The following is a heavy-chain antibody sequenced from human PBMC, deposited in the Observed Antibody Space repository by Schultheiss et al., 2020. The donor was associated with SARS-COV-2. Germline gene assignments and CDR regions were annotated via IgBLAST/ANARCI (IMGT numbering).Heavy chain of an antibody. Sequence: GSLRLSCAVYGGSFSGYYWSWIRQPPGKGLEWIGEINHSGSTNYNPSLKSRVTISVDTSKNQFSLKLSSVTAADTAVYYCARDTVGINAFDIWGQGTMVTVSS. J-gene: IGHJ3*02. CDR3: ARDTVGINAFDI. CDR1: GGSFSGYY. D-gene: IGHD5-12*01. V-gene: IGHV4-34*01. CDR2: INHSGST.